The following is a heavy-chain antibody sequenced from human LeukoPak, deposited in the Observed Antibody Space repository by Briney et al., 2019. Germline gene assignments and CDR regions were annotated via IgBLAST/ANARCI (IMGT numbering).Heavy chain of an antibody. V-gene: IGHV3-9*01. Sequence: PGGSLRLSCAASGFTFGHFAMHWVRQGPGKGLEWVSGISWNGNDLDYADSVKGRFTISRDNSKNTLYLQMNSLTAEDTAVYYCAKRAAPGDWFDPWGQGTLVTVSS. CDR1: GFTFGHFA. CDR3: AKRAAPGDWFDP. CDR2: ISWNGNDL. D-gene: IGHD6-25*01. J-gene: IGHJ5*02.